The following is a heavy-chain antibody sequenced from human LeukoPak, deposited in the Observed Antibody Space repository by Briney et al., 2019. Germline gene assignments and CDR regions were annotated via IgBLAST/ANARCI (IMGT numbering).Heavy chain of an antibody. V-gene: IGHV1-18*01. Sequence: ASVKVSCKASGYSFTNYGISWVRQAPGQGLEWVGWVNGYNGNTNYAQKVQDRVTMTTDTSTSTAYMELRSLRSDDRAVYYCARGGNGWFFDDWGQGTLVTVSS. J-gene: IGHJ4*02. CDR2: VNGYNGNT. CDR3: ARGGNGWFFDD. D-gene: IGHD6-19*01. CDR1: GYSFTNYG.